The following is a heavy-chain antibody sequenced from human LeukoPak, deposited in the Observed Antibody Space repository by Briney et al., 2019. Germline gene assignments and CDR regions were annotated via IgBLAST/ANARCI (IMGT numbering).Heavy chain of an antibody. D-gene: IGHD3-22*01. CDR3: AKNRDSSDYPRDFDY. V-gene: IGHV3-30*02. J-gene: IGHJ4*02. CDR2: IRHDGSYQ. Sequence: GGSLRLSCAETSSTFSIYGMRWVRQTPGKWLGWVAFIRHDGSYQQYVDSVKGRFTVSRDNSKDTVYLQMNSLRTEDTAVYYCAKNRDSSDYPRDFDYWGQGTLVTVSS. CDR1: SSTFSIYG.